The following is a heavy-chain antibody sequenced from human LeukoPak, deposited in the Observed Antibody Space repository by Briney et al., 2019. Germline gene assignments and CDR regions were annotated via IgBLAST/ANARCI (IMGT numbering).Heavy chain of an antibody. D-gene: IGHD6-19*01. CDR1: GFTFSSYW. J-gene: IGHJ4*02. CDR3: ASATTSIAVAGTDY. Sequence: PGGSLRLSCAASGFTFSSYWMSWVRQAPGKGLEWVANIKQDGSEKYYVDSVKGRFTISRDNAKNSLYLQMNSLRAEDTAVYYCASATTSIAVAGTDYWGQGTMVTVSS. CDR2: IKQDGSEK. V-gene: IGHV3-7*01.